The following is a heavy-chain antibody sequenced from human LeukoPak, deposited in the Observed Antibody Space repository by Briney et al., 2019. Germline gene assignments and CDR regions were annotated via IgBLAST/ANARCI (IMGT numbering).Heavy chain of an antibody. CDR1: GGSISSSSYY. V-gene: IGHV4-39*07. D-gene: IGHD6-6*01. CDR3: ARGDSSSSPDFDY. J-gene: IGHJ4*02. Sequence: SETLSLTCTVSGGSISSSSYYWGWIRQPPGKVLEGIGSIYYSGSTYYNPSHRSRVTIAVDTSKNQFSLKLSSVAAADTAVYYCARGDSSSSPDFDYWGQGTLVTVSS. CDR2: IYYSGST.